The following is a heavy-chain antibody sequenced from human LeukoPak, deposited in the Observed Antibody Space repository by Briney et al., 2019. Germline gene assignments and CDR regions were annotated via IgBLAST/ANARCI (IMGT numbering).Heavy chain of an antibody. D-gene: IGHD5-24*01. V-gene: IGHV1-46*01. CDR1: GYTFTNYY. CDR3: AHLPWLKDAFDI. J-gene: IGHJ3*02. CDR2: INPSGGST. Sequence: ASVKVSCKASGYTFTNYYMHWVRQAPGQGLEWMGIINPSGGSTSYAQKFQGRFTMTRDTSTSTVYMELSSLRSEDTAVYYVAHLPWLKDAFDIWGQGTMVTVSS.